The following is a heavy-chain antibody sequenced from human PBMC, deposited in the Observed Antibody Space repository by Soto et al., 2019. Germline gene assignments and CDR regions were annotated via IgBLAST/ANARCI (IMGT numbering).Heavy chain of an antibody. CDR1: GGSISSYY. V-gene: IGHV4-59*01. D-gene: IGHD2-2*01. CDR3: TRVARYCSSTTCWNYYYYYGIDV. CDR2: IYYSGST. Sequence: QVQLQESGPGLVKPSETLSLTCTVSGGSISSYYWSWIRQPPGKGLEWIGYIYYSGSTNYNPSLKSRVTISADTSKNQFSLKLSSVTAADTAVYYCTRVARYCSSTTCWNYYYYYGIDVWRQGTTVTVSS. J-gene: IGHJ6*02.